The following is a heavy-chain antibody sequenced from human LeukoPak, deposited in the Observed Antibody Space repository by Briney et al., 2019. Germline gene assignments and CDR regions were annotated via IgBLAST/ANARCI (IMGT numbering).Heavy chain of an antibody. D-gene: IGHD2-2*01. Sequence: ASVKVSCKASGYTFTSYGISWVRQAPGQGLEWMGWISAYNGNTNYAQKLQGRVTMTTDTPTSTAYMELRSLRSDDTAVYYCARARIVVVPAAMGGNWFDPWGQGTLVTVSS. CDR1: GYTFTSYG. J-gene: IGHJ5*02. V-gene: IGHV1-18*01. CDR3: ARARIVVVPAAMGGNWFDP. CDR2: ISAYNGNT.